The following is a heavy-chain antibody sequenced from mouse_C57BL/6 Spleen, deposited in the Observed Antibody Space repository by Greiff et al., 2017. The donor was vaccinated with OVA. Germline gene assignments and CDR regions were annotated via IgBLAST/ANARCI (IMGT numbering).Heavy chain of an antibody. CDR2: IDPENGDT. CDR1: GFNIKDDY. CDR3: TTSSRKAMDY. V-gene: IGHV14-4*01. Sequence: EVQLVESGAELVRPGASVKLSCTASGFNIKDDYMHWVKQRPEQGLEWIGWIDPENGDTEYASKFQGKATITADTSSNTAYLQLSSLTSEDTAVYYCTTSSRKAMDYWGQGTSVTVSS. J-gene: IGHJ4*01.